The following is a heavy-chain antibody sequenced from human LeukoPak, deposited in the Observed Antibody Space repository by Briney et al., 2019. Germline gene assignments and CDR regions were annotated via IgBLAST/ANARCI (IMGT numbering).Heavy chain of an antibody. CDR3: AGPNTNSRFAY. V-gene: IGHV4-39*01. D-gene: IGHD1-1*01. CDR1: GGSITSTTYY. Sequence: SETLSLTCSVSGGSITSTTYYWGWIRQPPGKGLEWIGSIYRSGDTYYNPSLKSRVTMSVDASKNQFSLSLSSLTASGTAVYYCAGPNTNSRFAYWGQGVLVTVSS. CDR2: IYRSGDT. J-gene: IGHJ4*02.